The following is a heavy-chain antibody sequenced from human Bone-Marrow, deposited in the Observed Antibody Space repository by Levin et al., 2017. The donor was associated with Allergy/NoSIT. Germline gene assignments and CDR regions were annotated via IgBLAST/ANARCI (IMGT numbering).Heavy chain of an antibody. CDR2: MFYDGST. D-gene: IGHD6-13*01. Sequence: PSETLSLTCAVSGYSIRNGYYWGWIRQTPGKGLEWIGSMFYDGSTHNNPSLESRVTISLDTSKNQVSLKMVSVTAADTAIYFCVRLYLAAAGRWFDPWGQGLLVTVSS. CDR3: VRLYLAAAGRWFDP. V-gene: IGHV4-38-2*01. CDR1: GYSIRNGYY. J-gene: IGHJ5*02.